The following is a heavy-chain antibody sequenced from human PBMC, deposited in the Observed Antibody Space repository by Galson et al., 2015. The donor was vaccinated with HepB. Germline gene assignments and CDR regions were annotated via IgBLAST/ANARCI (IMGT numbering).Heavy chain of an antibody. J-gene: IGHJ4*02. CDR3: ARDDTYYDILTGYAITAAMDY. Sequence: SLRLSCAASGFTFSSYAMHWVRQAPGKGLEWVAVISYDGSNKYYADSVKGRFTISRDNSKNTLYLQMNSLRAEDTAVYYCARDDTYYDILTGYAITAAMDYWGQGTLVTVSS. V-gene: IGHV3-30*04. CDR2: ISYDGSNK. CDR1: GFTFSSYA. D-gene: IGHD3-9*01.